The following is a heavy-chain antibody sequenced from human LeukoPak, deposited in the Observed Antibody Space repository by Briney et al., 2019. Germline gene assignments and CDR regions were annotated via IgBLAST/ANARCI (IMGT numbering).Heavy chain of an antibody. J-gene: IGHJ4*02. Sequence: SETLSLTCTVSGGSISSSTYYWGWIRQPPGKGLEWIGNIYYSGSTYYNPSLKSRVTISVDTSKNQFSLKLSSVTAADTAVYYCARGKRAAALNWGQGTLVTVSS. CDR3: ARGKRAAALN. CDR1: GGSISSSTYY. V-gene: IGHV4-39*01. CDR2: IYYSGST. D-gene: IGHD6-13*01.